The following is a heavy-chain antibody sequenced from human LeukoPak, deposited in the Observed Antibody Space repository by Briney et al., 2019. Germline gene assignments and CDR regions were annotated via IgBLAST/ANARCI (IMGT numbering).Heavy chain of an antibody. CDR2: ISGRDDSA. V-gene: IGHV3-23*01. D-gene: IGHD2-15*01. J-gene: IGHJ4*02. CDR1: GGSISSSSYY. CDR3: AKSGLNRFDY. Sequence: ETLSLTCTVSGGSISSSSYYWGWIRQPPGKGLEWVSTISGRDDSAYYADSVKGRFTISRDNSKNTLYLQVNSPRAEDTAVYYCAKSGLNRFDYWGQGTLVTVSS.